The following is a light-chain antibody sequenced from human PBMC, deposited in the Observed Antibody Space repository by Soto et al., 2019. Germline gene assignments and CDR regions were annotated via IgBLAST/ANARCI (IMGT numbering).Light chain of an antibody. CDR3: QRLNSNPT. CDR2: GAS. CDR1: QGISSY. V-gene: IGKV1-9*01. J-gene: IGKJ3*01. Sequence: DFQLTQSPSFLSASVGDRVTITCRASQGISSYLAWYQQKPGKAPNLLIYGASTLQSGVPSRFSGSGSGTEFTLTISSLQPEDSASYFCQRLNSNPTFGPGTQVDVK.